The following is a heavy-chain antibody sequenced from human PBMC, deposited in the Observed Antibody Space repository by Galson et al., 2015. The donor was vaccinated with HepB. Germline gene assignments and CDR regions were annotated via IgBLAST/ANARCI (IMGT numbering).Heavy chain of an antibody. Sequence: SLRLSCATSGFIFKNHAMTWVRQAPGKGLEWVSSISGSGAFTYYTDSVKGRFTISRDNSKNMVHLQMNSLRAEDTAFYYCAKDSVSSSYLPTYFDSWGQGTLVTVSS. CDR3: AKDSVSSSYLPTYFDS. J-gene: IGHJ4*02. D-gene: IGHD2-15*01. CDR1: GFIFKNHA. CDR2: ISGSGAFT. V-gene: IGHV3-23*01.